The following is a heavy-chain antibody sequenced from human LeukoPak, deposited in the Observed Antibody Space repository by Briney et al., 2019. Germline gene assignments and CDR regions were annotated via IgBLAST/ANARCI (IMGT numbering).Heavy chain of an antibody. CDR1: GFSFSTYW. V-gene: IGHV3-7*01. CDR3: ARGAAYYYDSGGYFYVSGFDY. J-gene: IGHJ4*02. D-gene: IGHD3-22*01. Sequence: PGGSLRLSCVASGFSFSTYWMSWVRQAPGKGLEWVANIKEDGSEKYYVDSVKGRFTISRDNAKKSLYLQMNSLRAEDTALYYCARGAAYYYDSGGYFYVSGFDYWGQGTLVTVSS. CDR2: IKEDGSEK.